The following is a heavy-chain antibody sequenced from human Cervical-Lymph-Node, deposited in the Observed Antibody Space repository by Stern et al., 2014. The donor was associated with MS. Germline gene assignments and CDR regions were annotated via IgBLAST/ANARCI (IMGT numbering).Heavy chain of an antibody. J-gene: IGHJ4*02. CDR2: IYYSGST. CDR3: ARSRDAYSPLAY. D-gene: IGHD5-24*01. Sequence: QVQLQQSGPGLVKPSETLSLTCTVSGGSISGYDCSWIRQPPGKGLEWIGHIYYSGSTNYIPSLKSRVSISIDTPKTQFSLKLSSVTAADTAVYYCARSRDAYSPLAYWGQGALVTVSS. CDR1: GGSISGYD. V-gene: IGHV4-59*01.